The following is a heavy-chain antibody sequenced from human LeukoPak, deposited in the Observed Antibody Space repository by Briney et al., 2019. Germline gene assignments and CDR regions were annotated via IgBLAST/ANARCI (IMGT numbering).Heavy chain of an antibody. J-gene: IGHJ4*02. CDR2: IYPGDSDT. CDR1: GYSFTSYW. V-gene: IGHV5-51*01. D-gene: IGHD3-3*01. CDR3: ARLCSFGAETVDYFDY. Sequence: GESLKISCKGSGYSFTSYWIGWVRQMPGKGLEWMGIIYPGDSDTRYSPSFQGQVTISAVKSISTAYLQWSSLKASDTAMYYCARLCSFGAETVDYFDYWGQGTLVTVSS.